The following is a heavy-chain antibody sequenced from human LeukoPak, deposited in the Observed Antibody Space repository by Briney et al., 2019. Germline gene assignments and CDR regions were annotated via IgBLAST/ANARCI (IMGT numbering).Heavy chain of an antibody. J-gene: IGHJ4*02. D-gene: IGHD3-22*01. CDR2: TSAYNGNT. CDR3: ARDHYYDSSGYYYALYYFDY. Sequence: GASVKVSCKASGYTFTSYGISWVRQAPGQGLEWMGWTSAYNGNTNYAQKLQGRVTMTTDTSTSTAYMELRSLKSDDTAVYYCARDHYYDSSGYYYALYYFDYWGQGTLVTVSS. V-gene: IGHV1-18*01. CDR1: GYTFTSYG.